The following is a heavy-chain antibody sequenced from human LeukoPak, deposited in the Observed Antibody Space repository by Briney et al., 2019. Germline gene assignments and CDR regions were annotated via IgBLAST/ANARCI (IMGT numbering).Heavy chain of an antibody. CDR1: GSSFSTYA. J-gene: IGHJ6*03. D-gene: IGHD3-10*01. CDR3: ARDHLSMVRGVIIAYYFYYMDV. V-gene: IGHV3-64*01. CDR2: ISVSGRNT. Sequence: GGSLRLSCAASGSSFSTYAMHWVRQAPGKGLEYVSGISVSGRNTYYANSVKGRFTVSRDNSKNTLCLQMGGLRAEDTAVYYCARDHLSMVRGVIIAYYFYYMDVWGKGTTVTVSS.